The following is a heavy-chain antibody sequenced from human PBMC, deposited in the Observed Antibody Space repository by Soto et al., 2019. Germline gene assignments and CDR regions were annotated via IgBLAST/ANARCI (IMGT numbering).Heavy chain of an antibody. V-gene: IGHV5-10-1*01. J-gene: IGHJ4*02. CDR3: ARHGAAIWLGY. D-gene: IGHD6-19*01. CDR2: IDPSDSYI. CDR1: GYTFSGHW. Sequence: RGESLKISCQTSGYTFSGHWISWVRQVPGKGLQWMGNIDPSDSYINYNPAFRGHVTFSVDKSNSTAYLHWRSLGPSDTAIYYCARHGAAIWLGYWGQGTLVTVSS.